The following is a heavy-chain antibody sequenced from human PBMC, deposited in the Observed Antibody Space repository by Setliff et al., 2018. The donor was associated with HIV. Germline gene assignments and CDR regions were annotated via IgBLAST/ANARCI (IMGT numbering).Heavy chain of an antibody. J-gene: IGHJ4*02. D-gene: IGHD3-22*01. CDR1: GFTFSSYS. CDR2: ISSSSSYI. V-gene: IGHV3-21*04. Sequence: PGGSLRLSCAASGFTFSSYSMNWVRQAPGKGLEWVSSISSSSSYIYYADSVKGRFTISRDNAKNSLYLQMNSLRAEDTAEYYCAKELAASGLGYFDSWGRGILVTVSS. CDR3: AKELAASGLGYFDS.